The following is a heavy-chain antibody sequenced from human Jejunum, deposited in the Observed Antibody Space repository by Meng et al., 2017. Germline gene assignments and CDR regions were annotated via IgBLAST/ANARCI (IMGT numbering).Heavy chain of an antibody. V-gene: IGHV3-33*08. D-gene: IGHD2-2*01. J-gene: IGHJ6*02. CDR3: ARDGDEGCSSTSCLSHGMDV. CDR2: IWYDGSNK. Sequence: GGSLRLSCAASGFTFTSYCMHWVRHAPGQGLEWVALIWYDGSNKYYADSVQGRFTISRDNSTNTLYLQMNSLRAEDTAVYYCARDGDEGCSSTSCLSHGMDVWGQGTTVTVSS. CDR1: GFTFTSYC.